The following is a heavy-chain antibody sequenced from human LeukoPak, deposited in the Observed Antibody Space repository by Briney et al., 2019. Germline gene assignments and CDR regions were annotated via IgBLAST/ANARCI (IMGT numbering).Heavy chain of an antibody. J-gene: IGHJ4*02. Sequence: PGGSLRLSCAASGFTFSNFWIYWVRHAPGKGLVWVSRINGDGSETIHADSVKGRFTISRDNAKNTLYLQMNSLRTEDTAVYYCARVRRGDDFNPFDYWGQGTLDTVSS. CDR3: ARVRRGDDFNPFDY. V-gene: IGHV3-74*01. D-gene: IGHD3-16*01. CDR1: GFTFSNFW. CDR2: INGDGSET.